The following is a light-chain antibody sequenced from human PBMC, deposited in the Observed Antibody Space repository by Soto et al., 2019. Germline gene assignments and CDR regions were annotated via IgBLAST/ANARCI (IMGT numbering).Light chain of an antibody. CDR3: QQYGNSPPYT. CDR1: QSVSSSY. CDR2: VAS. J-gene: IGKJ2*01. V-gene: IGKV3-20*01. Sequence: EILLTQSPGTLSLSPGERATLSCRASQSVSSSYLAWYQQRPGQAPRLLIYVASSRATGIPDRFSGSGSGTDFTLTISRLEPEDFAVYYCQQYGNSPPYTFGQGTKLEIK.